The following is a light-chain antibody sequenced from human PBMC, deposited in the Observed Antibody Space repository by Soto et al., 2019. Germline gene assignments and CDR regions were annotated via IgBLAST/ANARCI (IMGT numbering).Light chain of an antibody. V-gene: IGKV3-15*01. CDR3: HQYGSSPPIT. J-gene: IGKJ5*01. CDR2: GTS. Sequence: EIVMTQSPVTLSVSPGERATLSCRASQNISRSLAWYQQKPGQGPSLLIYGTSTRAGGVPARFSGGGSGTEFTLTITSLQSEDFAVYYCHQYGSSPPITFGQGTRLEIK. CDR1: QNISRS.